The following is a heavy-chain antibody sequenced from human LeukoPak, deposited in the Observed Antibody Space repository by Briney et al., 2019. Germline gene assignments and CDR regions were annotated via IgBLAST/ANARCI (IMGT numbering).Heavy chain of an antibody. CDR2: ISGSGGNT. Sequence: GGSLRLSCAASGFTFSSYAMSCVRQAPGKGLEWVSTISGSGGNTNYADSVKGRFTISRDNSKNTLYLQMNSLKAEDTAVYYCAKRPSYSSGYYYFDYWGQGTLVTVSS. CDR1: GFTFSSYA. CDR3: AKRPSYSSGYYYFDY. J-gene: IGHJ4*02. V-gene: IGHV3-23*01. D-gene: IGHD3-22*01.